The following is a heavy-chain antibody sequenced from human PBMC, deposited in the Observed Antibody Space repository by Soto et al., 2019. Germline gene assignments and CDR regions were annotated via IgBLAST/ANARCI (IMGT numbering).Heavy chain of an antibody. J-gene: IGHJ6*02. CDR2: ISGSSDVA. CDR3: AKYSGDFPVYNGLNV. Sequence: VRLSESGGDLVQTGGSLRLSFAASGFSFSTSAMNWVRQAPGKGPEWISLISGSSDVAYYAESVTGPFISSRDNSKNTLYLQMKRLRVEDTAIYYCAKYSGDFPVYNGLNVWGQGTTVIVSS. V-gene: IGHV3-23*01. D-gene: IGHD1-26*01. CDR1: GFSFSTSA.